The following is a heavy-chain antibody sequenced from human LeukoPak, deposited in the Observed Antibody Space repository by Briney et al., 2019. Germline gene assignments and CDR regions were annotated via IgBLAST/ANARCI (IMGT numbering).Heavy chain of an antibody. CDR3: AREFHDILTGYTYSDY. CDR2: IIPIFGTA. CDR1: GGTFSSYA. D-gene: IGHD3-9*01. Sequence: ASVKVSCKASGGTFSSYAISWVRQAPGQGLEWMGRIIPIFGTANYAQKFQGRVTITTDESTSTAYMELSSLRSEDTAVYYCAREFHDILTGYTYSDYWGQGTLVSVSS. J-gene: IGHJ4*02. V-gene: IGHV1-69*05.